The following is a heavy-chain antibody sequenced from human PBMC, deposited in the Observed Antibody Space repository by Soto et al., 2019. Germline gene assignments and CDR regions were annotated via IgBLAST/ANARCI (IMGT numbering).Heavy chain of an antibody. V-gene: IGHV3-48*02. CDR2: ISGRVTTT. CDR3: ARLGYCSSATCKYYFYYYGMDV. D-gene: IGHD2-2*01. J-gene: IGHJ6*02. Sequence: GGSLRLSCEAFGFSFGSYSMNWVRQAPGKGLEWVSFISGRVTTTYYADSVRGRFTVSRDNAKNSLSLEVNSLRDEDTAVYYCARLGYCSSATCKYYFYYYGMDVWGQGTTVTFSS. CDR1: GFSFGSYS.